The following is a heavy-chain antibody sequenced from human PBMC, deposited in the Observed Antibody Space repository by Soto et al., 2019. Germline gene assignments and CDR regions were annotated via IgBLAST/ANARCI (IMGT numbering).Heavy chain of an antibody. CDR3: ARVFEGRAFDI. V-gene: IGHV3-30-3*01. CDR2: ISYDGSNK. J-gene: IGHJ3*02. CDR1: GFTFSSYA. D-gene: IGHD2-21*01. Sequence: QVQLVESGGGVVQPGRSLRLSCAASGFTFSSYAMHWVRQAPGKGLEWVAVISYDGSNKYYADSVKGRFTISSDKSKNTLYLQMNSLRAEDTAVYYWARVFEGRAFDIWGQGTMVTVSS.